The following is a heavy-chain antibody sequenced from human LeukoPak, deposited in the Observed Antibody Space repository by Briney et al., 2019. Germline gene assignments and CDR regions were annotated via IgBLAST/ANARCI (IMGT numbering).Heavy chain of an antibody. D-gene: IGHD3-10*01. CDR1: GFTFSSYS. V-gene: IGHV3-21*01. CDR3: ARGYYQKDY. CDR2: ISSSGSYI. J-gene: IGHJ4*02. Sequence: PGGSLRLSCAASGFTFSSYSMNWVRQAPGKGLEWVSSISSSGSYIYYADSVKGRFTISRDNAKNSLYLQMNSLRAEDTAVYYCARGYYQKDYWGQGTLVTVSS.